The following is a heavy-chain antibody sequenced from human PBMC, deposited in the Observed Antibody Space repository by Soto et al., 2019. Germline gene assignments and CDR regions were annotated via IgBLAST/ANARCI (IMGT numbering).Heavy chain of an antibody. J-gene: IGHJ4*02. D-gene: IGHD1-20*01. Sequence: EVQLLESGGGLVQPGGSLRLSCVASGFSFRSYPMNWVRQAPGKGLESVAVIMGSGGKTYYADSVQGRFTISRDDSTSTVFLHMNSLRADDTATYYCAKGGDNWYFDYRGQGTLVTVTS. CDR3: AKGGDNWYFDY. CDR2: IMGSGGKT. CDR1: GFSFRSYP. V-gene: IGHV3-23*01.